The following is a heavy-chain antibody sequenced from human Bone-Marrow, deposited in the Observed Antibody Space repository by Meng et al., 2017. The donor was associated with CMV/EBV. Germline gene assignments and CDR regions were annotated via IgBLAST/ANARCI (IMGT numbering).Heavy chain of an antibody. CDR3: ARVLKVQHDYSNYGNWFDP. Sequence: ISSGGYYWSWIRQHPGKGLEWIGYIYYSESTYYNPSLKSRVTISVDTSKNQFSLKLSSVTAADTAVYYCARVLKVQHDYSNYGNWFDPWGQGTLVTVSS. J-gene: IGHJ5*02. CDR1: ISSGGYY. D-gene: IGHD4-11*01. CDR2: IYYSEST. V-gene: IGHV4-31*02.